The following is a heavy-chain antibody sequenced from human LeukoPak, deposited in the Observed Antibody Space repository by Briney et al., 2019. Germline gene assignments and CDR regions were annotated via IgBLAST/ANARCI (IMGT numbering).Heavy chain of an antibody. CDR1: GFTFSSYE. CDR3: ARSRISGYDFDY. V-gene: IGHV3-30*03. J-gene: IGHJ4*02. CDR2: ISYDGSNK. D-gene: IGHD3-22*01. Sequence: GGSLRLSCAASGFTFSSYEMNWVRQAPGKGLEWVAVISYDGSNKYYADSVKGRFTISRDNSKNTLYLQMNSLRAEDTAVYYCARSRISGYDFDYWGQGTLVTVSS.